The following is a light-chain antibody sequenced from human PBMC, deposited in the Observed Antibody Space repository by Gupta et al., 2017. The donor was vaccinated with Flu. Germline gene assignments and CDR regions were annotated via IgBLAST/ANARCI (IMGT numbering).Light chain of an antibody. CDR1: SSNIGAGYD. V-gene: IGLV1-40*01. Sequence: SVLTQTPSVSGAPGQRITIPCTGSSSNIGAGYDVHWYQQLPGTAPKLLIYGNSNRPSGVPDRFSGSKSGTSASLAITGLQVEDEADYYCQSYDSSLSGSVFGGGTKLTVL. CDR3: QSYDSSLSGSV. J-gene: IGLJ3*02. CDR2: GNS.